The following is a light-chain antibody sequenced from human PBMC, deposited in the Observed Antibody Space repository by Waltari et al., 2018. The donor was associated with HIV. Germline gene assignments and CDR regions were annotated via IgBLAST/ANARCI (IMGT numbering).Light chain of an antibody. CDR1: NSDIGYYNY. CDR3: SSLTNSATLSVL. Sequence: QFALTQPASVSGSPGQSITVSCTGTNSDIGYYNYVSWYQQHPGKAPKLIIYEVSKRPSGVSNRFSGPKSCNTASLTISGLQAEAEADYFCSSLTNSATLSVLFGGGTKLTVL. CDR2: EVS. J-gene: IGLJ3*02. V-gene: IGLV2-14*01.